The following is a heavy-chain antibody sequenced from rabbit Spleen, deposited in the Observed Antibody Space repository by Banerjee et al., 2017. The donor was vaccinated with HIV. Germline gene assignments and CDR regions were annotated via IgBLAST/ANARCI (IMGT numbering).Heavy chain of an antibody. J-gene: IGHJ4*01. Sequence: QSLQESGGGLFQPGGSLALTCKASGFSLSNNYWMNWVRQAPGKGLEWIGCIYSDSGNTYYASWAKGRFTISKTSSTTVTLQMTSLTGADTATYFCARDLDDVIGWNFGWWGQGTLVTVS. V-gene: IGHV1S40*01. D-gene: IGHD1-1*01. CDR3: ARDLDDVIGWNFGW. CDR2: IYSDSGNT. CDR1: GFSLSNNYW.